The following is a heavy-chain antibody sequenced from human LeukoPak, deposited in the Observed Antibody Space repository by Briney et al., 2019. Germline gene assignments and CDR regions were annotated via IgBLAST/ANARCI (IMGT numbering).Heavy chain of an antibody. CDR3: ARDTYSGGSCYSVFNY. CDR2: INPNSGGT. V-gene: IGHV1-2*02. D-gene: IGHD2-15*01. Sequence: ASVKVSCKASGYTFTGYYMHWVRQAPGQGLEWMGWINPNSGGTNYAQKFQGRVTKTRDTPISTAYMELSRLRSDDTAVYYCARDTYSGGSCYSVFNYWGQGTLVTVSS. CDR1: GYTFTGYY. J-gene: IGHJ4*02.